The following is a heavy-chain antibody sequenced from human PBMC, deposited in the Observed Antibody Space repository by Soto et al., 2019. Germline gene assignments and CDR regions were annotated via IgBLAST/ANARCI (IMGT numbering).Heavy chain of an antibody. V-gene: IGHV3-23*01. CDR1: RFTFRNYG. J-gene: IGHJ6*02. CDR2: ISPTGEQR. CDR3: AKRYGSGSYRDFNSYYGMDI. Sequence: GGSLRLSCAASRFTFRNYGMSWVRQGPGKGLEWVSGISPTGEQRFYVDSVKGRFFISRGNSQNTLSLEMSNLRADDTAVYYCAKRYGSGSYRDFNSYYGMDIWGQGTSVTVSS. D-gene: IGHD3-10*01.